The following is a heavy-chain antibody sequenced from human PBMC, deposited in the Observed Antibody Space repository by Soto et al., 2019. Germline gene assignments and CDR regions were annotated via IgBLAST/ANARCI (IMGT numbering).Heavy chain of an antibody. J-gene: IGHJ5*02. CDR2: IYPGDSDT. Sequence: RGESLKISCKGSGYSFTSYWIGWVRQMPGKGLEWMGIIYPGDSDTRYSPSFQGQVTISADKSISTAYLQWSSLKASDTAMYYCARHVAGGDIVVVPAAPRFDPWGQGTLVTVSS. D-gene: IGHD2-2*01. CDR3: ARHVAGGDIVVVPAAPRFDP. CDR1: GYSFTSYW. V-gene: IGHV5-51*01.